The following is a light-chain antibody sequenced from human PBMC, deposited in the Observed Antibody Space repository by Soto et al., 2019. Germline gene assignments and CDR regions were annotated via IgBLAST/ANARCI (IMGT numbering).Light chain of an antibody. CDR1: QGISNY. Sequence: EIQMTQSPSSLSASVGDRVTITCRAGQGISNYLAWYQQKPGKVPKLLIYGASTLQSGVPSRLSGSGSGTDFTLIINSLQPEDVATYYCQKYDSAPWTFGQGTKVEI. CDR2: GAS. J-gene: IGKJ1*01. CDR3: QKYDSAPWT. V-gene: IGKV1-27*01.